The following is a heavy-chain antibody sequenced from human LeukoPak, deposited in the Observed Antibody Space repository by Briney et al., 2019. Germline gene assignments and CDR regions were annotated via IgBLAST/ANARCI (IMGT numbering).Heavy chain of an antibody. D-gene: IGHD6-13*01. CDR1: GGSITSGGFY. Sequence: SQTLSLTCTVSGGSITSGGFYWSWIRQPPGKGLEWIGYIYQSGDTYSNPSLKSRATVSMDRSRNQFSLNLSSVTAADTAVYYCARLIAADPQLDCWGQGTLVTVSS. V-gene: IGHV4-30-2*01. J-gene: IGHJ4*02. CDR2: IYQSGDT. CDR3: ARLIAADPQLDC.